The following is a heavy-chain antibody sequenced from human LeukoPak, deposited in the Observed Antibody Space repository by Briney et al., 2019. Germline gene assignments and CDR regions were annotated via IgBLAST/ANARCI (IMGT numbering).Heavy chain of an antibody. J-gene: IGHJ4*02. D-gene: IGHD3-16*01. CDR3: ARAPPPGATAYGVVDY. CDR2: VNHSGST. CDR1: GGSFIGYY. Sequence: SETLSLTCAVYGGSFIGYYWSWIRQPSGKGLEWIGEVNHSGSTNYSPSLKSRVTISVDTSKNQFSLKLSSVTAADTAVYFCARAPPPGATAYGVVDYWGQGTLVTVSS. V-gene: IGHV4-34*01.